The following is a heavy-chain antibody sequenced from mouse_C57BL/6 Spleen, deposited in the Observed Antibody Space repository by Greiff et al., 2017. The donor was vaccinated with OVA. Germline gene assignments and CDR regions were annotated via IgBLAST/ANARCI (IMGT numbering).Heavy chain of an antibody. CDR3: VRGWADFDY. D-gene: IGHD1-1*02. CDR1: GFSFNTYA. V-gene: IGHV10-1*01. Sequence: EVKLVESGGGLVQPKGSLKLSCAASGFSFNTYAMNWVRQAPGKGLEWVARIRSKSNNYATYYADSVKDRFTISRDDSESMLYLQMNNLKTEDTAMYYCVRGWADFDYWGQGTTLTVSS. J-gene: IGHJ2*01. CDR2: IRSKSNNYAT.